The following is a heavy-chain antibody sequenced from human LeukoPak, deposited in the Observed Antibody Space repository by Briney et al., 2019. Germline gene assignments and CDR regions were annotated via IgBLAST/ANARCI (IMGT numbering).Heavy chain of an antibody. CDR2: INPSGGST. J-gene: IGHJ4*02. CDR3: ARDLGSGYYEGFFDY. Sequence: ASVKVSCKASGYTSTSYYMHWVRQAPGQGLEWMGIINPSGGSTSYAQKFQGRVTMTRDTSTSTVYMELSSLRSEDTAVYYCARDLGSGYYEGFFDYWGQGTLVTVSS. CDR1: GYTSTSYY. D-gene: IGHD3-22*01. V-gene: IGHV1-46*01.